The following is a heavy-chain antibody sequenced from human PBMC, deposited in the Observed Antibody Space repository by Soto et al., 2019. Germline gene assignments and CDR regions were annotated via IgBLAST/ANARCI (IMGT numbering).Heavy chain of an antibody. J-gene: IGHJ3*01. D-gene: IGHD3-22*01. Sequence: PGGSLRLSCAASGFTFSSYSMNWVRQAPGKGLEWVSSISSSSSYIYYADSVKGRFTISRDNAKNSLYLQMNSLRAEDTAVYYCARDLGYYYDGSGYLGDSSDWGQGTMVTVSS. CDR1: GFTFSSYS. CDR3: ARDLGYYYDGSGYLGDSSD. CDR2: ISSSSSYI. V-gene: IGHV3-21*01.